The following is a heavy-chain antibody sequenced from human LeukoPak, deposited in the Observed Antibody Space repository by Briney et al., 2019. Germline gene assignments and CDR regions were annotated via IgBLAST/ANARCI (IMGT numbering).Heavy chain of an antibody. V-gene: IGHV1-69*13. Sequence: ASVKVSCKASGGTFSSYAISWVRQAPGQGLEWMGGIIPIFGTANYAQKFQGRVTITADESTSTAYMELSSLRSEDTAVYYCARDNSGYGPYVLDVWGQGATVTVSS. D-gene: IGHD3-22*01. J-gene: IGHJ6*02. CDR2: IIPIFGTA. CDR3: ARDNSGYGPYVLDV. CDR1: GGTFSSYA.